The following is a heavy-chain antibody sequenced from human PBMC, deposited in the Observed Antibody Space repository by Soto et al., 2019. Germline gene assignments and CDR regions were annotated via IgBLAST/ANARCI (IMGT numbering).Heavy chain of an antibody. CDR2: INPNSGGT. CDR3: ASSIAAAGTPYYYYYYGMDV. D-gene: IGHD6-13*01. Sequence: XSLKFSCKGSGYTFTGDYMHCVRQAPVQGLEWMGWINPNSGGTNYAQKFQGWVTMTRDTSISTAYMELSRLRSDDTAVYYCASSIAAAGTPYYYYYYGMDVWGQGTTVTVSS. J-gene: IGHJ6*02. CDR1: GYTFTGDY. V-gene: IGHV1-2*04.